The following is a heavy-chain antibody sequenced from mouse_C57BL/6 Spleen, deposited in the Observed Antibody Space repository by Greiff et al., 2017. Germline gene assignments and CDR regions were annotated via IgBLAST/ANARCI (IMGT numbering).Heavy chain of an antibody. CDR2: IHPTSGST. CDR3: ARGGGNYWFAY. D-gene: IGHD2-1*01. CDR1: GYTFTSYW. Sequence: VKLQQPGAELVKPGASVKLSCKASGYTFTSYWMHWVKQRPGQGLEWIGMIHPTSGSTNYNEKFKSKATLTVDKSSSTAYMQLSSLTSEDSAVYYCARGGGNYWFAYWGQGTLVTVSA. V-gene: IGHV1-64*01. J-gene: IGHJ3*01.